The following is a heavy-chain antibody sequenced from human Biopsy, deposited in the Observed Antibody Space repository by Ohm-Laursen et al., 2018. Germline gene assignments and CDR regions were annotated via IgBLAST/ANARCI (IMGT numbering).Heavy chain of an antibody. Sequence: TLSLTCTVSGGSISSGGSYWSWIRQRPGKGLEWIGYIFNSANTYYNLSLKNLITISGDTSKNQLSLKLNSVTAAATDVYYCARGDYFDSNGYFWFDPWGQGTLVTVSS. V-gene: IGHV4-31*01. J-gene: IGHJ5*02. D-gene: IGHD3-22*01. CDR1: GGSISSGGSY. CDR3: ARGDYFDSNGYFWFDP. CDR2: IFNSANT.